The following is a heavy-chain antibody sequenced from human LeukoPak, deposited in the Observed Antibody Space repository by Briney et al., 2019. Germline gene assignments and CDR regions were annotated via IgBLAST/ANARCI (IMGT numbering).Heavy chain of an antibody. V-gene: IGHV3-66*01. J-gene: IGHJ6*02. D-gene: IGHD2-2*01. CDR1: GFTVSSNY. CDR2: IYSGGST. Sequence: AGSLTLSCAASGFTVSSNYMSWVRQAPGKGLEWVSVIYSGGSTYYTHSVKGRFTISRDNSKNTLYLQMNTLRAEDTAVYYCARRIAAMRGDYGMDVWGQGTTVTVSS. CDR3: ARRIAAMRGDYGMDV.